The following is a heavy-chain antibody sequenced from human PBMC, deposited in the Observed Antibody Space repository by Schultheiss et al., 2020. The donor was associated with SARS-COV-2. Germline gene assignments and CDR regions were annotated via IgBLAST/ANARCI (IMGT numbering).Heavy chain of an antibody. J-gene: IGHJ4*02. CDR3: ARPTQTGAFDY. CDR1: GFTFSSYA. Sequence: GESLKISCSASGFTFSSYAMHWVRQAPGKGLEWVSAISGSGGSTYYADSVKGRFTISRDNSKNTLYLQMNSLRAEDTAVYYCARPTQTGAFDYWGQGTLVTVSS. V-gene: IGHV3-23*01. D-gene: IGHD7-27*01. CDR2: ISGSGGST.